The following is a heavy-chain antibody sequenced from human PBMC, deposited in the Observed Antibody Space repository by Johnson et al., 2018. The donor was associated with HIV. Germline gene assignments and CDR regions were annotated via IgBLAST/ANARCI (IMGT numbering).Heavy chain of an antibody. CDR2: IGTLGDT. V-gene: IGHV3-13*01. CDR1: GFIVSSNH. D-gene: IGHD6-19*01. Sequence: EVHLVESGGGLVQPGGSLRLSCGVSGFIVSSNHMNWVRQAPGKGLEWVSIIGTLGDTYYPDSVKGRFTISREDAKNSLYLQMNSLRAGDTAVYYCARESLRRIAVSGPGDSAFDIWGQGTMVTVSS. J-gene: IGHJ3*02. CDR3: ARESLRRIAVSGPGDSAFDI.